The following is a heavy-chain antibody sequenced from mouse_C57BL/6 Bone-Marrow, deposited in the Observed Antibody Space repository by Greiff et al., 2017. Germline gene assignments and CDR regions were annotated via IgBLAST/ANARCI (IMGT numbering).Heavy chain of an antibody. CDR3: ARTDYGSYYFDY. J-gene: IGHJ2*01. CDR1: GYTFTSYW. Sequence: QVHVKQPGAELVKPGASVKLSCKASGYTFTSYWMQWVKQRPGQGLEWIGEIDPSDSYTNYNQKFKGKATLTVDTSSSTAYMQLSSLTSEDSAVYYCARTDYGSYYFDYWGQGTTLTVSS. V-gene: IGHV1-50*01. D-gene: IGHD1-1*01. CDR2: IDPSDSYT.